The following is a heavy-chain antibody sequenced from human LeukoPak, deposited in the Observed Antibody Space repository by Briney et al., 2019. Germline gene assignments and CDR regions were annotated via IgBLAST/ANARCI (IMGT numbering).Heavy chain of an antibody. CDR2: ISYDGSNK. CDR3: ARETYDSSGYYPLVFDY. J-gene: IGHJ4*02. D-gene: IGHD3-22*01. Sequence: GGSLRLSCAASGFTFSSYAMHWVRQAPGKGLEWVAVISYDGSNKYYADSVKGRFTISRDNSKNTLYLQMNSLRAEDTAVYYCARETYDSSGYYPLVFDYWGQGTLVTVSS. CDR1: GFTFSSYA. V-gene: IGHV3-30-3*01.